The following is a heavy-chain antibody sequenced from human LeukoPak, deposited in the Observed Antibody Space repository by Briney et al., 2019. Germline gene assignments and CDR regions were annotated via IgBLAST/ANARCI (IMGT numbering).Heavy chain of an antibody. CDR1: GYTFTSYG. CDR3: ARASIFGVVMNEYFQH. Sequence: GASVKVSCKASGYTFTSYGISWVRQAPGQGLEWMGWISAYNGNTNYAQKLQGRVTMTTDTSTSTAYMKLRSLRSDDTAVYYCARASIFGVVMNEYFQHWGQGTLVTVSS. J-gene: IGHJ1*01. D-gene: IGHD3-3*01. CDR2: ISAYNGNT. V-gene: IGHV1-18*01.